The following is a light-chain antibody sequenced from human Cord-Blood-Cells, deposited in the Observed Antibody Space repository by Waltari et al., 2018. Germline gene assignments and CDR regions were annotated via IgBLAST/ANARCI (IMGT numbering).Light chain of an antibody. CDR2: GKN. Sequence: SSELPQDPAVSVALGQTVRIQCQGDSLRSYYANRYQQKPGQAPVLVIYGKNNRPSGIPDRFSGSSSGNTASLTITGAQAEDEADYYCNSRDSSGNHVVFGGGTKLTVL. J-gene: IGLJ2*01. CDR1: SLRSYY. CDR3: NSRDSSGNHVV. V-gene: IGLV3-19*01.